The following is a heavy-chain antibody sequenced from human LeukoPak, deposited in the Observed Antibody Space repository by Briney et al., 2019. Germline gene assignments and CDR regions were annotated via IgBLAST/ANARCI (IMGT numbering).Heavy chain of an antibody. CDR3: ARGDRGNYVAESYYYSYRDV. CDR2: INHSGST. CDR1: RGSFRGYY. D-gene: IGHD4-11*01. V-gene: IGHV4-34*01. J-gene: IGHJ6*03. Sequence: PSETLSLTCAVYRGSFRGYYWSWIRQPPGRGGEWIVEINHSGSTNYNPSLKSRVTISVHTSKNQFSMKLSSVTAADTAVYYCARGDRGNYVAESYYYSYRDVSGKGNPVTVSS.